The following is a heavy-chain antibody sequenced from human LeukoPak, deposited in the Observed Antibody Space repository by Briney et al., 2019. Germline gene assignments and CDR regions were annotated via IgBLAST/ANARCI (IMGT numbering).Heavy chain of an antibody. V-gene: IGHV3-21*01. CDR1: GFTFSSYS. J-gene: IGHJ4*02. CDR3: ARAAMGATPH. CDR2: ISSSSSYI. D-gene: IGHD1-26*01. Sequence: PGGSLRLSCAASGFTFSSYSMNWVRQAPGKGLEWVSSISSSSSYIYYADSVKGRFTISRDNSKNTLYLQMNSLRAEDTAVYYCARAAMGATPHWGQGTLVTVSS.